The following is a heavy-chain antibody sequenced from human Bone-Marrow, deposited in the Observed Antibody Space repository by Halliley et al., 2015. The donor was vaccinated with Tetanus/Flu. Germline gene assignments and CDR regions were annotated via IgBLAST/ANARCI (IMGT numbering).Heavy chain of an antibody. CDR2: INPSAGST. D-gene: IGHD3-22*01. V-gene: IGHV1-46*01. Sequence: QLVQSGAEVKKPGASVKVSCKASGYSFINYYIHWVRQAPGQGLEWMGIINPSAGSTRYAQKFQGRVTMTGDTSTNTVYMELNSLRSEDTAVYYCARERILGYYNDGSDFYLTYGMDVWGQGTTVTVSS. CDR1: GYSFINYY. J-gene: IGHJ6*02. CDR3: ARERILGYYNDGSDFYLTYGMDV.